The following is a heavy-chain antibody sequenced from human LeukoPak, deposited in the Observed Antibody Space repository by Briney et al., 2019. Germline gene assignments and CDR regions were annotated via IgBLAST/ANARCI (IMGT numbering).Heavy chain of an antibody. CDR1: GFTFSSYG. V-gene: IGHV3-23*01. J-gene: IGHJ4*02. Sequence: QAGGSLRLSCAASGFTFSSYGMSWVRQAPGKGLEWVSAISDSGGRTFYADSVKGRFTVSRDNSKNTVYLQMNSLRAEDTAVYYCAKGPRTVRFGDRHKGMFDYWGQGTLVTVSS. CDR3: AKGPRTVRFGDRHKGMFDY. CDR2: ISDSGGRT. D-gene: IGHD3-10*01.